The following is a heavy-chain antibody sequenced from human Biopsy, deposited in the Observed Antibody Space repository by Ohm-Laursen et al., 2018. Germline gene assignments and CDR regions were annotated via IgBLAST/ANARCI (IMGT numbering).Heavy chain of an antibody. CDR1: GYTFTSYD. D-gene: IGHD3-10*01. CDR3: ARGSFWFGGNYYYYGMDV. J-gene: IGHJ6*02. Sequence: ASVKVSCKASGYTFTSYDINWVRQATGQGLEWMGWMNPNSGNTDYAQKFQGRVTMTRNTSISTAYMELNSLRSEDTAVYYCARGSFWFGGNYYYYGMDVWGQGTTVTVSS. V-gene: IGHV1-8*01. CDR2: MNPNSGNT.